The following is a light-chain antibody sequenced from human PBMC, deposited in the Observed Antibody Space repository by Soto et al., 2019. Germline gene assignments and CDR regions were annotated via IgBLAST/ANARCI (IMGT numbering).Light chain of an antibody. V-gene: IGLV2-8*01. CDR1: SSDVGGYNY. J-gene: IGLJ1*01. CDR2: EVR. CDR3: SSYTGTNNFGV. Sequence: QSVLTQPPSASGSPGQSVTISCTGSSSDVGGYNYVSGYQQHPGKAPKLVIYEVRERPSGVPDRFSGSKSGNTASLTVSGLQAEDEADYYCSSYTGTNNFGVFGPGTKGTVL.